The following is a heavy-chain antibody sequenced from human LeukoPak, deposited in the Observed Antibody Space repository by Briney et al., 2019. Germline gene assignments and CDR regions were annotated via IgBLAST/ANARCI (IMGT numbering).Heavy chain of an antibody. Sequence: SVKVSCKASGYTFTSYGISWVRQAPGQGLEWMGRIIPILGIANYAQKFQGRVTITADKSTSTAYMELSSLRSEDTAVYYCARQQGLQNLNFDYWGQGTLVTVSS. CDR3: ARQQGLQNLNFDY. CDR2: IIPILGIA. CDR1: GYTFTSYG. J-gene: IGHJ4*02. V-gene: IGHV1-69*04. D-gene: IGHD4-11*01.